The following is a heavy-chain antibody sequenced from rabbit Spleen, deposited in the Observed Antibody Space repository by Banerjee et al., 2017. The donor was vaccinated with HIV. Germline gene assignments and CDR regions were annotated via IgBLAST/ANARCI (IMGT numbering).Heavy chain of an antibody. CDR2: IDTSDGDT. J-gene: IGHJ4*01. Sequence: QEQLEESGGGLVKPEGSLTLTCTVSGFSFSSNWICWVRQAPGKGLEWIACIDTSDGDTDYANWPKGRFTISKTSSTTVTLQMTSLTAADTATYLCARDLAGAIGWNFYLWGPGTLVTVS. V-gene: IGHV1S45*01. D-gene: IGHD4-1*01. CDR3: ARDLAGAIGWNFYL. CDR1: GFSFSSNW.